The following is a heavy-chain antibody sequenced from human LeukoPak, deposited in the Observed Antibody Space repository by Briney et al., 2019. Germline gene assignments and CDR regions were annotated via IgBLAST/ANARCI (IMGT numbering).Heavy chain of an antibody. V-gene: IGHV5-51*01. Sequence: PGESLEISFQGSGYTFTNYWIGWVRQLPGKGLEWMGIIYPGDSDTRYIPSFQGQVTISADKSINSAYLQWSSLKASDTAMYYCARRGDSYWFFDYWGQGTLVTVSS. CDR2: IYPGDSDT. CDR1: GYTFTNYW. D-gene: IGHD1-26*01. J-gene: IGHJ4*02. CDR3: ARRGDSYWFFDY.